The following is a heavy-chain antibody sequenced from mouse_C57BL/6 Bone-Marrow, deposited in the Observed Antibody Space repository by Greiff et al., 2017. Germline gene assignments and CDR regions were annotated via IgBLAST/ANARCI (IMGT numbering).Heavy chain of an antibody. CDR2: IDPHSGGT. V-gene: IGHV1-72*01. J-gene: IGHJ1*03. D-gene: IGHD2-3*01. Sequence: QVQLQQPGAELVKPGASVTLSCKASGYTFTRYWMHWVKPRPGRGLEWIGRIDPHSGGTKYNEQFKSKATLTVDTPSSTAYMQLSSLTSEDSAVYYCARAGYYRWYFDVWGTGTTVTVSS. CDR1: GYTFTRYW. CDR3: ARAGYYRWYFDV.